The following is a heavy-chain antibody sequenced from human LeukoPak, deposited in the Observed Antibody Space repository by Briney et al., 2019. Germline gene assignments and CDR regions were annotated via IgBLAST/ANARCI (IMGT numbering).Heavy chain of an antibody. CDR2: IYTSGST. V-gene: IGHV4-61*02. Sequence: PSQTLSLTCTVSGGSISSGSYYWSWIRQPAGKGLEWIGRIYTSGSTNYNLSLKSRVTISVDTSKNQFSLKLSSVTAADTAVYYCARVDCSGGSCDSWGQGTLVTVSS. CDR3: ARVDCSGGSCDS. CDR1: GGSISSGSYY. D-gene: IGHD2-15*01. J-gene: IGHJ5*01.